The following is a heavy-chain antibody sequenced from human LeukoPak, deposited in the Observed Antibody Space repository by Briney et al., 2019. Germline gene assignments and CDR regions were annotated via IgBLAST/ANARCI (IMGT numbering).Heavy chain of an antibody. CDR3: ARDRESESDSEGDY. CDR1: GFTFSRFW. CDR2: IKQGGSEI. D-gene: IGHD4-11*01. V-gene: IGHV3-7*01. J-gene: IGHJ4*02. Sequence: GGFLRLSCSASGFTFSRFWMSWVRQAPGKGLEYVALIKQGGSEIYHMDSVKGRFTISRDGATNSLYLQMNSLRVEDTALYYCARDRESESDSEGDYWGQGTLVTVSS.